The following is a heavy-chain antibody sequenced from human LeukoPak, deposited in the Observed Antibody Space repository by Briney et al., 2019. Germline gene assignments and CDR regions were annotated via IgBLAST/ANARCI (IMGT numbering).Heavy chain of an antibody. CDR3: LPTAEKIDS. J-gene: IGHJ4*02. CDR1: GFTFSSYS. CDR2: IGSSGTYI. Sequence: TGGSLRLSCAASGFTFSSYSMNWVRQAPGKGLEWVSAIGSSGTYIYYADSVKGRFIISRDNAKNSLPLQMNSLRAEDTAVYYCLPTAEKIDSWGQGTLVTVSS. D-gene: IGHD4-17*01. V-gene: IGHV3-21*01.